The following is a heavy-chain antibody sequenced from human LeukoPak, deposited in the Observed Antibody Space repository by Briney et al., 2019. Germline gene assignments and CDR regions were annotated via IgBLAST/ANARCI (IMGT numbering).Heavy chain of an antibody. CDR1: GFTFSSYG. V-gene: IGHV3-30*02. Sequence: PGGSLRLSCAASGFTFSSYGMHWVRQAPGKGLEWVAFIRYDGSNKYYADSVKGRFTISRDNSKNTLYLQMNSLRAEDTAVYYCAKDRIYSSIYYYYYMDVWGKGTTVTVSS. J-gene: IGHJ6*03. CDR3: AKDRIYSSIYYYYYMDV. D-gene: IGHD5-12*01. CDR2: IRYDGSNK.